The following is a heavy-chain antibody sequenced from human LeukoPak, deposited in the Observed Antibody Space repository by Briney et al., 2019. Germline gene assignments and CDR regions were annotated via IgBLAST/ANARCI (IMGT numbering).Heavy chain of an antibody. CDR1: GYTFSNYG. D-gene: IGHD4-23*01. V-gene: IGHV3-30*03. Sequence: GGSLRLSCAASGYTFSNYGIHWVRQAPGKGLKWVAVISSDGSTKYYADSVRGRFTISRDNAKNTVHLQMNSLRAEDTAVYYCARDYGGNSGDFDYWGQGTLVTVSS. CDR2: ISSDGSTK. J-gene: IGHJ4*02. CDR3: ARDYGGNSGDFDY.